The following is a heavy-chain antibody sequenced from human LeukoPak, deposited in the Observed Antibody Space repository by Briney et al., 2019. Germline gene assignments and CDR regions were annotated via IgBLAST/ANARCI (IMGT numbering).Heavy chain of an antibody. V-gene: IGHV1-8*01. D-gene: IGHD6-19*01. CDR1: GYSFTSYD. J-gene: IGHJ5*02. CDR3: ARDSSGWYHWFDP. CDR2: MNPNSGNT. Sequence: ASVKVSCKASGYSFTSYDINWVRQATGQGLEWMGWMNPNSGNTGYAQKFQGRVTITRNTSISTAYMELSSLRSEDTAVYYCARDSSGWYHWFDPWGQGTLVTVSS.